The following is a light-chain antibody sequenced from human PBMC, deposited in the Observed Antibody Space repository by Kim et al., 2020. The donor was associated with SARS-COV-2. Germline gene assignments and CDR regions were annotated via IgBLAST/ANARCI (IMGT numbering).Light chain of an antibody. CDR1: SSNIGINY. CDR2: RNS. V-gene: IGLV1-47*01. Sequence: MVPISCSGSSSNIGINYLYWYQQLPGTAPKLLIYRNSQRPSGVPDRFSGSKSGTSASLAISGLRSEDEADYYCAAWDDSLSESLFGGGTQLTVL. CDR3: AAWDDSLSESL. J-gene: IGLJ3*02.